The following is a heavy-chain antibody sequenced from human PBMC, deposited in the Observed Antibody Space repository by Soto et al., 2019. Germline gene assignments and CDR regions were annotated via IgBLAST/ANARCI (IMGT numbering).Heavy chain of an antibody. CDR2: IFYSGST. V-gene: IGHV4-39*01. CDR1: GGSISSSSYY. D-gene: IGHD3-10*01. J-gene: IGHJ4*02. CDR3: ARHRGSPRYFDY. Sequence: SETLSLTCTVSGGSISSSSYYWGWIRQPPGKGLEWIGTIFYSGSTYYNPSLKSRVTISVDTSKNQFSLNLSSVTAPDTAVYYCARHRGSPRYFDYWGQGTLVTVSS.